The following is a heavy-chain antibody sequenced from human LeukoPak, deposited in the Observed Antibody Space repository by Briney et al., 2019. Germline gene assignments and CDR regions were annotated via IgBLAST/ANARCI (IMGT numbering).Heavy chain of an antibody. CDR3: ARVRAVAGEYYFDY. V-gene: IGHV4-30-2*01. J-gene: IGHJ4*02. CDR1: GGSISSGGYS. CDR2: IYHSGST. Sequence: SQTLSLTCAVSGGSISSGGYSWSWIRRPPGKGLEWSGYIYHSGSTYYNPSLKSRVTISVDRSKNQFSLKLSSVTAADTAVYYCARVRAVAGEYYFDYWGQGTLVTVSS. D-gene: IGHD6-19*01.